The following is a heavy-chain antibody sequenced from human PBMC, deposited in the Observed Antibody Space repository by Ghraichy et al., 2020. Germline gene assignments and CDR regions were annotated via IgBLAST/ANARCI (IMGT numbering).Heavy chain of an antibody. CDR2: INHSGST. CDR3: AGLGTAAEPYGMDV. V-gene: IGHV4-34*01. D-gene: IGHD2-2*01. J-gene: IGHJ6*02. Sequence: SQTLSLTCAVYGGSFSGYYWSWIRQPPGKGLEWIGEINHSGSTNYNPSLKSRVTISVDTSKNQFSLKLSSVTAADTTVYYCAGLGTAAEPYGMDVWGQGTTVTVSS. CDR1: GGSFSGYY.